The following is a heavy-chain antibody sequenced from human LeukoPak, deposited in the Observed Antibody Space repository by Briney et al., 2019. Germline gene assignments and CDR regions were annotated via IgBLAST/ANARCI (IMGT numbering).Heavy chain of an antibody. Sequence: PSETLSLTCAVYGGSFSGYYWSWIRQPPGKGLEWIGEINHSGSTNYNPSLKSRVTISVDTSKNQFSLKLSSVTAADTAVYYCARVLGSSRIFDYWGQGTLVTVSS. CDR1: GGSFSGYY. CDR2: INHSGST. V-gene: IGHV4-34*01. D-gene: IGHD3-3*02. J-gene: IGHJ4*02. CDR3: ARVLGSSRIFDY.